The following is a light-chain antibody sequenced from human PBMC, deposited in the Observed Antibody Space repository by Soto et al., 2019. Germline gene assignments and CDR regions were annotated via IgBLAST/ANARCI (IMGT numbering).Light chain of an antibody. Sequence: QLVLTQPPSASGTPGQRVTISCSGSSSNIGSNYVYWYQQLPGTAPKLLIYRNNQRPSGVPDRFSGSKSGTSASLAISGLRSEDEADYYCAAWDDSLSGSYAVFGGGTQLTVL. CDR3: AAWDDSLSGSYAV. CDR2: RNN. J-gene: IGLJ7*01. CDR1: SSNIGSNY. V-gene: IGLV1-47*01.